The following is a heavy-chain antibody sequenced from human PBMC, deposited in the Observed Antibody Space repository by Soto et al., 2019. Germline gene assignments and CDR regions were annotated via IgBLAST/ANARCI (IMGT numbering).Heavy chain of an antibody. CDR3: AREWIQLPNWFDP. CDR2: IYHSGST. CDR1: GGSISSYY. J-gene: IGHJ5*02. Sequence: SETLSLTCTVFGGSISSYYWSWIRQPPGKGLEWIGYIYHSGSTYYNPSLKSRVTISVDRSKNQFSLKLSSVTAADTAVYYCAREWIQLPNWFDPWGQGTLVTVSS. V-gene: IGHV4-59*12. D-gene: IGHD5-18*01.